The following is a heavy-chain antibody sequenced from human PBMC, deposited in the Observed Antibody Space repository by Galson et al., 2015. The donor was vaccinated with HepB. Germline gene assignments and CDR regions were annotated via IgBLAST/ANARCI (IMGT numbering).Heavy chain of an antibody. Sequence: SVKVSCKASGYTFTSYGISWVRQAPGQGLEWMGWISAYNGNTNYAQKLQGRVTMTTDTSTSTAYMELRSLRSDDTAVYYCARDKTQYYYDSSGFDPWGQGTLVTVSS. CDR3: ARDKTQYYYDSSGFDP. D-gene: IGHD3-22*01. CDR2: ISAYNGNT. J-gene: IGHJ5*02. V-gene: IGHV1-18*04. CDR1: GYTFTSYG.